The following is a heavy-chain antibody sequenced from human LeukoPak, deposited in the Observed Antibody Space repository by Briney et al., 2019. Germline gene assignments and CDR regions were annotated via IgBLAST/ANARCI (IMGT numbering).Heavy chain of an antibody. V-gene: IGHV3-53*01. CDR2: IYSGGTT. D-gene: IGHD5-18*01. J-gene: IGHJ4*02. CDR3: CGSVLYSSYYFDY. Sequence: GGSLRLSCAVSGFTVSGNYMSWVRQAPGKGLEWVSLIYSGGTTYYADSVKGRFTISRDNSKNMLYLQMNSLRVEDTAVYYCCGSVLYSSYYFDYWGQGTLVTVSS. CDR1: GFTVSGNY.